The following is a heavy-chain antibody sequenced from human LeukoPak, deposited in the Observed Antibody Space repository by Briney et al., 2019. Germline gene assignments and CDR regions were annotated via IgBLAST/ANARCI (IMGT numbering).Heavy chain of an antibody. CDR1: GGSISRSNW. V-gene: IGHV4-4*02. CDR2: IYHSGST. CDR3: ARFLAGTRHFHFYYYMDV. J-gene: IGHJ6*03. Sequence: SETLSLTCAVSGGSISRSNWWSWVRQPPGKGLEWIGEIYHSGSTNYNPSLKSRVTISVDTSKNQFSLKVISVTAADTAVYYCARFLAGTRHFHFYYYMDVWGKGTTVTISS. D-gene: IGHD3-9*01.